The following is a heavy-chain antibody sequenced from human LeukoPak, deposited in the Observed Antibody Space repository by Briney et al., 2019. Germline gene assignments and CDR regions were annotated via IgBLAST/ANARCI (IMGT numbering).Heavy chain of an antibody. CDR2: IFYSGST. CDR3: AREVESSGKFDP. D-gene: IGHD3-22*01. J-gene: IGHJ5*02. V-gene: IGHV4-30-4*01. Sequence: PSQTLSLTCTVSGGSISSGDYYWSWIRQPPGKGLEWVGFIFYSGSTNYNPSLNRRATILKDKSKNQFSLKLRSVTAADTAVYYCAREVESSGKFDPWGQGTLVTVSS. CDR1: GGSISSGDYY.